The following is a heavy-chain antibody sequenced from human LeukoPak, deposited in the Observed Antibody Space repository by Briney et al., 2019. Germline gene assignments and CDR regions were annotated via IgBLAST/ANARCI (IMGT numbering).Heavy chain of an antibody. D-gene: IGHD2-2*01. J-gene: IGHJ5*02. CDR3: ATVIPSYIVVPAATRVWNPSPNWFDP. CDR1: GYTLTELS. Sequence: ASVKVSCKVSGYTLTELSMHWVRQAPGKGLEWMGGFDPEDGETIYAQKFQGRVTMTEDTSTDTVYMELSSLRSEDTAVYYCATVIPSYIVVPAATRVWNPSPNWFDPWGQGTLVTVSS. CDR2: FDPEDGET. V-gene: IGHV1-24*01.